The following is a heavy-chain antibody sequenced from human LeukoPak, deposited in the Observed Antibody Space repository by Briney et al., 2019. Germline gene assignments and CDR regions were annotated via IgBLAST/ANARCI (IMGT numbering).Heavy chain of an antibody. CDR3: AKVLAGTLSYFEY. V-gene: IGHV3-23*01. CDR1: GFPFSSYA. CDR2: ISGCGGFT. Sequence: GGSLRLLCAACGFPFSSYAMSWVRQAPGKGLELVSTISGCGGFTYYADSVKGRFTISRDNSKNTLYLQMNSLGAEDTAIYYCAKVLAGTLSYFEYWGQGTLVTVSS. D-gene: IGHD1-1*01. J-gene: IGHJ4*02.